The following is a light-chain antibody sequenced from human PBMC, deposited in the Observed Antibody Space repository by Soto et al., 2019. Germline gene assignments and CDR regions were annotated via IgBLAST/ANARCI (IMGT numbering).Light chain of an antibody. CDR1: SSNIGSNN. CDR2: SNN. CDR3: AAWDDSLNGWV. V-gene: IGLV1-44*01. J-gene: IGLJ3*02. Sequence: QAVVTQPPSASGTPGQRVTISCSGSSSNIGSNNVNWYQQLPGTAPKLLIYSNNQRPSGVPDRFSGSKSGTSASLAISGLQSEDEADYYCAAWDDSLNGWVFGGGTKLPVL.